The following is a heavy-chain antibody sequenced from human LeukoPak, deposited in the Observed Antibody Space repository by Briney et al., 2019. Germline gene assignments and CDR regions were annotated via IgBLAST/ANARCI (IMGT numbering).Heavy chain of an antibody. Sequence: ASVKVSCKAYGYTFTGYYMHWVRQAPGQGLEWMGWINPNSGGTNYAQKFQGRVTMTRDTSISTAYMELSRLRSDDTAVYYCARGGWLQFKQYDYWGQGTLVTVSS. CDR2: INPNSGGT. CDR1: GYTFTGYY. D-gene: IGHD5-12*01. CDR3: ARGGWLQFKQYDY. J-gene: IGHJ4*02. V-gene: IGHV1-2*02.